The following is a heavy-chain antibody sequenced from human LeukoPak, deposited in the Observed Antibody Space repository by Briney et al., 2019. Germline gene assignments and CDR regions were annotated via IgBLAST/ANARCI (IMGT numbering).Heavy chain of an antibody. V-gene: IGHV3-21*01. Sequence: GGSLRLSCAASGFTFSSYAMNWVRQAPGKGLEWVSSISSSSSHIYYADSVKGRFTISRDNTRNSLYLQMNSLRAEDMAVYYCARGYSYGENWFDPWGQGTLVTVSS. CDR1: GFTFSSYA. J-gene: IGHJ5*02. CDR3: ARGYSYGENWFDP. CDR2: ISSSSSHI. D-gene: IGHD5-18*01.